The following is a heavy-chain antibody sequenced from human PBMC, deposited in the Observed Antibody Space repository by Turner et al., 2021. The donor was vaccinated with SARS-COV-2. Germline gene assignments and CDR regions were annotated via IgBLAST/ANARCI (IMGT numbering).Heavy chain of an antibody. CDR2: IWNDGSQK. CDR3: AGAYDYLYK. D-gene: IGHD3-16*01. V-gene: IGHV3-33*01. J-gene: IGHJ4*02. CDR1: GITFSSHG. Sequence: QVQLVESGGGVVQPGRSLRLSCAASGITFSSHGMHWVRQAPGKGLEWVAVIWNDGSQKYYADSVKGRFTISRDNSKNMVYLQMNSLRAEDTAVDYCAGAYDYLYKWGQGTLVTVSS.